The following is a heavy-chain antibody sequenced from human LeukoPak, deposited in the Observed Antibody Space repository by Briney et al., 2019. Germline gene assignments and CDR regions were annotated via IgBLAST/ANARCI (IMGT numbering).Heavy chain of an antibody. CDR2: ISGSGDFT. Sequence: PGGSLRLSCAVSGFTFSSYAMTWVRQAPGKGLEGVSGISGSGDFTYYAHSVKGRFTISRDNSNNTLYLQMNSLGAEDTGVYYCAKDWDSGSYFADFWGQGTLVTVSS. CDR1: GFTFSSYA. V-gene: IGHV3-23*01. D-gene: IGHD1-26*01. CDR3: AKDWDSGSYFADF. J-gene: IGHJ4*02.